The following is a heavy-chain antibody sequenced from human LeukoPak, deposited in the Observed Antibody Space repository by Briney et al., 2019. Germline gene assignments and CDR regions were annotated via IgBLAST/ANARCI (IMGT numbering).Heavy chain of an antibody. CDR1: GFTFGSYA. Sequence: GGSLRLSCAASGFTFGSYAMSWVRQAPGKGLEWVSAISGSDGSTYYADSVKGRFTISRDNSKNTLYLQMNSLRAEDTAVYYCAKDPRLLWFGELSSDYWGQGTLVTVSS. CDR3: AKDPRLLWFGELSSDY. J-gene: IGHJ4*02. CDR2: ISGSDGST. D-gene: IGHD3-10*01. V-gene: IGHV3-23*01.